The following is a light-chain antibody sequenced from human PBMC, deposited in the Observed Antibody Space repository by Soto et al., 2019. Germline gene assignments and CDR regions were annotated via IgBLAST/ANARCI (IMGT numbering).Light chain of an antibody. Sequence: AIQMTQSPSSLSASGGYRFTITCGASQAIRNDLGWYQQKPGKAPKLLIYSASSLHSGVPSRFSGSGSGTDFTLTISSLQPEDFAVYFCLQDYIHPLTFGQGTKVDI. CDR1: QAIRND. CDR3: LQDYIHPLT. V-gene: IGKV1-6*01. CDR2: SAS. J-gene: IGKJ1*01.